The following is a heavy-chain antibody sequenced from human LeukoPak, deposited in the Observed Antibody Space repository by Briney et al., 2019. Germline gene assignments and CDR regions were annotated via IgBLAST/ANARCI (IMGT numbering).Heavy chain of an antibody. D-gene: IGHD6-19*01. CDR1: GFPFSKYW. J-gene: IGHJ4*02. Sequence: GGXXXXXCAASGFPFSKYWMDWVGQAPGKGLGGVLRIHSYSSTTSYPASVKRRFTISSDNANNTLYLQMNSLRVEDAAVYYCVTVSRSSGRVYFDYWGPGTLVTVSS. CDR2: IHSYSSTT. V-gene: IGHV3-74*01. CDR3: VTVSRSSGRVYFDY.